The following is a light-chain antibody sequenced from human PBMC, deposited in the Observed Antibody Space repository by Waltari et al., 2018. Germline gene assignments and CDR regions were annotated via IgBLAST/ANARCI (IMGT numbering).Light chain of an antibody. Sequence: SYELTQPSSVSVSPGQTARITCSGDILPKNFARWFQQKPGQAPLLVIFYDSERPSGIPERFSGSSSGTPVTLTIGGAQIEDEADYFCYSTANNSPVVFGGGTRLTVL. J-gene: IGLJ2*01. CDR1: ILPKNF. CDR3: YSTANNSPVV. CDR2: YDS. V-gene: IGLV3-27*01.